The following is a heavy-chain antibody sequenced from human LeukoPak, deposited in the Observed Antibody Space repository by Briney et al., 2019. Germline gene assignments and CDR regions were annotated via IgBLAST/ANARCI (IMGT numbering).Heavy chain of an antibody. D-gene: IGHD5/OR15-5a*01. CDR2: ISGSGGST. V-gene: IGHV3-23*01. J-gene: IGHJ5*02. CDR1: GFTFSSYA. CDR3: VRKAESTFTGFWFDP. Sequence: GGSLRLSCAASGFTFSSYAMSWVRQAPGKGLEWVSGISGSGGSTYYADSVKGRFTVSRDTSKNTLYLQMNSLRAEDTAVYYCVRKAESTFTGFWFDPWGQGTLVTVSS.